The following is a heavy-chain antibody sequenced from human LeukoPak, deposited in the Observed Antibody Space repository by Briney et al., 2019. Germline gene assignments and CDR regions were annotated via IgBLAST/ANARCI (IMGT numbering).Heavy chain of an antibody. D-gene: IGHD2-15*01. CDR3: ARCGGDGSCHELDI. J-gene: IGHJ3*02. CDR1: GFTFSSYW. V-gene: IGHV3-7*01. CDR2: IKQDGSEK. Sequence: GGSLRLSCAASGFTFSSYWMSWVRQAPGKGLEWVANIKQDGSEKYYVYSVKGRFTIYRQNAKNSLYLQMNSLRVEDTAMYYCARCGGDGSCHELDIWGQGTMVTVSS.